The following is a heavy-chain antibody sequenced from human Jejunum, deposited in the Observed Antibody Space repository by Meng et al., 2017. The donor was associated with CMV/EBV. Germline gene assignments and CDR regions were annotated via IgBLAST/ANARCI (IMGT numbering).Heavy chain of an antibody. J-gene: IGHJ4*02. CDR1: GFTFSSSG. V-gene: IGHV3-30*02. Sequence: VHQPGGTLGSHCAGPGFTFSSSGIHRVRQAPGKGLEWVTFIRYDGTNTYYADSVKGRFTISRDNSKNTLSLQMNSLRAEDTAXXYCAXPLGVYSSSWHNFDYWGQGALVTVSS. D-gene: IGHD6-13*01. CDR2: IRYDGTNT. CDR3: AXPLGVYSSSWHNFDY.